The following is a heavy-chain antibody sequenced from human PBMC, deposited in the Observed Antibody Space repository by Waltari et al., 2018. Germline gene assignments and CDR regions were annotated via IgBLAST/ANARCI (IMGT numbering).Heavy chain of an antibody. CDR2: ISDSGTTI. D-gene: IGHD5-12*01. CDR1: GFTFSTYE. J-gene: IGHJ4*02. V-gene: IGHV3-48*03. CDR3: ARDGFGGYEFDS. Sequence: EVQLVESGGGLVQPGGSLRLSCAASGFTFSTYEMNWVRQAPGRGLEWFAYISDSGTTIYYADSVKGRFTISRDSAKNSLYLQMNSLRAEDTAVYYCARDGFGGYEFDSWGQGTLVTVSS.